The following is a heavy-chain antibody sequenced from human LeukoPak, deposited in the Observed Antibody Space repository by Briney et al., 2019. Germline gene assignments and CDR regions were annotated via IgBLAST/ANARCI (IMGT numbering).Heavy chain of an antibody. D-gene: IGHD3-10*01. V-gene: IGHV4-61*02. J-gene: IGHJ5*02. CDR2: IYTSGST. Sequence: PSETLSLTCTVSGGSISSSSYYWGWIRQPAGQGLEWIGRIYTSGSTSYNPSLKSRVTMSVDTSKNQFSLKLSSVTAADTAVYYCARASPLRSGWFDPWGQGTLVTVSS. CDR1: GGSISSSSYY. CDR3: ARASPLRSGWFDP.